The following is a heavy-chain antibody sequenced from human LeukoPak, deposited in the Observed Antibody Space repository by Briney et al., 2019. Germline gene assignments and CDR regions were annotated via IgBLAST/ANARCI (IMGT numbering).Heavy chain of an antibody. J-gene: IGHJ6*02. Sequence: SVKVSCKASGGTFSSYAISWVRQAPGQGLEWMGGIIPIFGTANYAQKFQGRVTITADESTSTAYMELSSLRSEDTAVYYCARLPLRSIAVGYYGMDVWGQGTTVSVSS. CDR1: GGTFSSYA. CDR2: IIPIFGTA. D-gene: IGHD6-6*01. CDR3: ARLPLRSIAVGYYGMDV. V-gene: IGHV1-69*13.